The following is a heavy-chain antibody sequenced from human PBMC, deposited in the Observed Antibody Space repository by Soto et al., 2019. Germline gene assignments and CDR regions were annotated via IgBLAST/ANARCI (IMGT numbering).Heavy chain of an antibody. Sequence: QVQLVESGGGLVKPGGSLRLSCAASGFTFSGKYMSWIRQAPGKGLEWVSYISPSGNTKYYADSVKGRLTISRDNAKNSLYLQMNSLRAEDTAMYYCAREEGYCGNSFLYFDLWGRGTLVTVSS. CDR2: ISPSGNTK. CDR1: GFTFSGKY. J-gene: IGHJ2*01. CDR3: AREEGYCGNSFLYFDL. V-gene: IGHV3-11*01. D-gene: IGHD2-15*01.